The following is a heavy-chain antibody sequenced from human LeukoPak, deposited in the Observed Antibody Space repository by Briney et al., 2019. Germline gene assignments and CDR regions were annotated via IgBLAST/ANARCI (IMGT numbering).Heavy chain of an antibody. CDR3: ARDPRGPTGYDSSGRDTFDY. J-gene: IGHJ4*02. V-gene: IGHV3-30*04. Sequence: GGSLRLSCAASGFTFNSYAMHWVRQAPGKGLEWVAVIFYDGSMKYYADSVKGRFTISRDNSNNLLYLQINSLRAEDTAAYYCARDPRGPTGYDSSGRDTFDYWGQGTLVTVSS. D-gene: IGHD3-22*01. CDR1: GFTFNSYA. CDR2: IFYDGSMK.